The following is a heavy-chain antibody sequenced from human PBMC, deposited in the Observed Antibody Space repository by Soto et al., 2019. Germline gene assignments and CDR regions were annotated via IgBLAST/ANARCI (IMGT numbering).Heavy chain of an antibody. CDR1: GGSISSSSYY. CDR2: IYYSGST. D-gene: IGHD5-12*01. CDR3: ARHHSPEVATIDLGY. V-gene: IGHV4-39*01. Sequence: SETLSLTCTVSGGSISSSSYYWGWIRQPPGKGLEWIGSIYYSGSTYYNPSLKSRVTISVDTSKNQFSLKLSSVTAADTAVYYCARHHSPEVATIDLGYWGQGTLVTVSS. J-gene: IGHJ4*02.